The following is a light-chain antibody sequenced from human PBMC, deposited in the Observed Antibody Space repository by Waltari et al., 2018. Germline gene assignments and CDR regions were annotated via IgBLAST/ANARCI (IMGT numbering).Light chain of an antibody. CDR2: AAS. J-gene: IGKJ4*01. Sequence: QQKPGKAPKLLIYAASSSESGVPSRFSGSGSETEFTLTISSLQPEDFAAYYCLQHNNYPLTFGGGTKVEIK. CDR3: LQHNNYPLT. V-gene: IGKV1-17*01.